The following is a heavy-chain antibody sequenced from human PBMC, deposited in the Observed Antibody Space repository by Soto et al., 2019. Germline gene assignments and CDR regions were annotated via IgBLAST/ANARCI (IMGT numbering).Heavy chain of an antibody. CDR2: IKSKTDGGTT. J-gene: IGHJ4*02. CDR1: GFTFTDYY. V-gene: IGHV3-15*01. CDR3: TFSWSPTDY. Sequence: GGSLRLSCAASGFTFTDYYMTWIRQAPGKGLEWVGRIKSKTDGGTTDYAAPVKGRFTISRDDSKNTLYLQMNSLKTEDTAVYYCTFSWSPTDYWGQGTLVTVS. D-gene: IGHD6-13*01.